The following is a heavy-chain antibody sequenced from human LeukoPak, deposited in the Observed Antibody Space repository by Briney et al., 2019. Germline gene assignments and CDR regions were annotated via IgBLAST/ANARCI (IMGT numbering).Heavy chain of an antibody. CDR3: AVLAVAGTDYYGMDV. Sequence: GSLRLSCAASGFTFSSYAMHWVRQAPGKGLEWVAVISYDGSNKYYADSVKGRFTISRDNSKNTLYLQMNSLRAEDTAVYYCAVLAVAGTDYYGMDVWGQGTTVTVSS. CDR2: ISYDGSNK. D-gene: IGHD6-19*01. CDR1: GFTFSSYA. V-gene: IGHV3-30-3*01. J-gene: IGHJ6*02.